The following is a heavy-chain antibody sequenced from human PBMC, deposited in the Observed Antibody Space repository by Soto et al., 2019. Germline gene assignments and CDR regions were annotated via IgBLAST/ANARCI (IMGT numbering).Heavy chain of an antibody. D-gene: IGHD2-2*02. CDR1: GGSFSGYY. CDR2: INHSGST. J-gene: IGHJ5*02. CDR3: ARGGYCSSTSCYTSWFDP. Sequence: LSLTCAVYGGSFSGYYWSWIRQPPGKGLEWIGEINHSGSTNYNPSLKSRVTISVDTSKNQFSLKLSSVTAADTAVYYCARGGYCSSTSCYTSWFDPWGQGTLVTSPQ. V-gene: IGHV4-34*01.